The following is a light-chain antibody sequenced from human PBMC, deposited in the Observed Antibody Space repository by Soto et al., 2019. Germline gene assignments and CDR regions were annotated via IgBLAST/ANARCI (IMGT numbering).Light chain of an antibody. CDR3: QQYGNWPYT. V-gene: IGKV3-15*01. CDR1: QSVRSS. CDR2: GAS. Sequence: EIVMTQSPATLSVSPGERATLSCRASQSVRSSLAWYQQKPGQAPWLLIYGASARATGFPVRFSGSGSGTEFTLTISSLQSEDSAVYYCQQYGNWPYTFGQGTKLEIK. J-gene: IGKJ2*01.